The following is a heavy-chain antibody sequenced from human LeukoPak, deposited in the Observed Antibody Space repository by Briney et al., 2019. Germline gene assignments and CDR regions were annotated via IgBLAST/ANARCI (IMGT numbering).Heavy chain of an antibody. J-gene: IGHJ4*02. CDR1: GFTFSSYG. V-gene: IGHV3-48*01. CDR2: ISSSSSSI. CDR3: ARDYRPGGAMIVVVTPGVDY. Sequence: PGGSLRLSCAASGFTFSSYGMHWVRQAPGKGLEWVSYISSSSSSIYYADSVKGRFTISRDDAKNSLYLQMNSLRAEDTAVYYCARDYRPGGAMIVVVTPGVDYWGQGTLVTVSS. D-gene: IGHD3-22*01.